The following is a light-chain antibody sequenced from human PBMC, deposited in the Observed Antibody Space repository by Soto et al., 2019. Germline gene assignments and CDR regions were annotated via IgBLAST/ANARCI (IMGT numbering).Light chain of an antibody. Sequence: DIQMTQSPSSLSASVGDRVTITCRASQSISSYLNWYQQKPGKAPKLLIYAASSLQSGVPSRFSGSGSGTDFTLTISXLQPEDFATYYCQQSYSTTTFGGGTKVDIK. V-gene: IGKV1-39*01. CDR3: QQSYSTTT. CDR1: QSISSY. CDR2: AAS. J-gene: IGKJ4*01.